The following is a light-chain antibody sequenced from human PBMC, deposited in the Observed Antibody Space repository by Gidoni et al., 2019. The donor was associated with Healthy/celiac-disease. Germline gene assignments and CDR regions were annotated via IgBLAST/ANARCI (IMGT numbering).Light chain of an antibody. CDR2: GAS. V-gene: IGKV3-20*01. CDR3: QQYGSSPPVT. Sequence: EIVLTQSPGTLSLSPGERATLSCRASQSVSSSYLAWYQQKPGQAPRLLIYGASSRPTGIPDRFSGSGSGTDFTLTISRLEPEDFAVYYCQQYGSSPPVTFGPXTKVDIK. J-gene: IGKJ3*01. CDR1: QSVSSSY.